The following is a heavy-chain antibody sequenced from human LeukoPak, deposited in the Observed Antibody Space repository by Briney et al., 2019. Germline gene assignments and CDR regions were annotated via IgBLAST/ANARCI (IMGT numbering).Heavy chain of an antibody. CDR1: XYTFTGYY. D-gene: IGHD4-17*01. CDR3: ARGVYGDSSFDY. J-gene: IGHJ4*02. CDR2: INPNSGGT. V-gene: IGHV1-2*02. Sequence: SVKVSCKASXYTFTGYYMHWVRPAPGQGLEWMGWINPNSGGTNYVQKFQGRVTMTRDTSISTAYMELSRLRSDDTAVYYCARGVYGDSSFDYWGQGTLVTVSS.